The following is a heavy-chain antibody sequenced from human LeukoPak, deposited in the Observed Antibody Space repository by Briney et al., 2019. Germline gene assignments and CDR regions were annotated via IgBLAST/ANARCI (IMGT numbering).Heavy chain of an antibody. CDR2: IIPILGIA. J-gene: IGHJ3*02. CDR1: GGTLSSYT. CDR3: ASPRRITMIVVVNDAFDI. Sequence: SVKVSCKASGGTLSSYTISWVRQAPGQGLEWMGRIIPILGIANYAQKFQGRVTITADKSTSTAYMELSSLRSEDTAVYYCASPRRITMIVVVNDAFDIWGQGTMVTVSS. D-gene: IGHD3-22*01. V-gene: IGHV1-69*02.